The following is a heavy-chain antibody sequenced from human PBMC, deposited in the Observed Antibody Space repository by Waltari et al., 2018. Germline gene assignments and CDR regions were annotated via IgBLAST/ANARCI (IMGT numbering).Heavy chain of an antibody. V-gene: IGHV3-53*01. CDR3: ALNTVTVPFPY. CDR2: VYAPGDA. J-gene: IGHJ4*02. Sequence: EVEVVESGGGFIQPGGSLRVDCAVSGFLVSENDVIWVRQAPGKGLEWISIVYAPGDAHYANDVKGRFTSSRDISTNTVFLHMSGLRDEDTAVYYCALNTVTVPFPYWGRGTLVTVSS. CDR1: GFLVSEND. D-gene: IGHD4-17*01.